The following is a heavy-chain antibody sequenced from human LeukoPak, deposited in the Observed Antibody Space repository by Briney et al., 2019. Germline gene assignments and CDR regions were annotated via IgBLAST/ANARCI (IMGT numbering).Heavy chain of an antibody. CDR2: ISDSGGGT. Sequence: GGSLRLSCAASGFTFRSYSMTWVRQAPGKGLEWVSVISDSGGGTYYADSVKGRFTTSRDNSKNTLYLQMNSLRAEDTAVYYCAKDVKDWNSPTYWGQGTLVTVSS. V-gene: IGHV3-23*01. CDR1: GFTFRSYS. CDR3: AKDVKDWNSPTY. D-gene: IGHD1-7*01. J-gene: IGHJ4*02.